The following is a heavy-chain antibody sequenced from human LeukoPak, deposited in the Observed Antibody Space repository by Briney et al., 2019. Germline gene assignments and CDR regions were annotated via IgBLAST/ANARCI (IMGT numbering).Heavy chain of an antibody. J-gene: IGHJ4*02. CDR3: ASAFRDGYNFDY. CDR2: IIPILGIA. CDR1: GYTFNSFG. V-gene: IGHV1-69*04. Sequence: SVKVSCKASGYTFNSFGFSWVRQAPGQGLEWMGRIIPILGIANYAQKFQGRVTITADKSTSTAYMELSSLRSEDTAVYYCASAFRDGYNFDYWGQGTLVTVSS. D-gene: IGHD5-24*01.